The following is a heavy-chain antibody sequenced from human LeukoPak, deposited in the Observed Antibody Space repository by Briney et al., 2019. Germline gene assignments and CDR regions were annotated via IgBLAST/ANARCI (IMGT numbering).Heavy chain of an antibody. J-gene: IGHJ4*02. D-gene: IGHD4-11*01. Sequence: PSETLSLTCTVSDGSITNYDWSWVRQPPGKGLEFIGHVHYSGTANYNPSLRSRVTISIDTSKKHFFLKLKSVTAADTAVYYCARALTVTTYVFDYWGQGTLVTVSS. CDR2: VHYSGTA. CDR3: ARALTVTTYVFDY. CDR1: DGSITNYD. V-gene: IGHV4-59*01.